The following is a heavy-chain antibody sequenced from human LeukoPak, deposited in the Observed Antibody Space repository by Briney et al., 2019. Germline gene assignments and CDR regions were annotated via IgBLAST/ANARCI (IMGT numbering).Heavy chain of an antibody. CDR1: GYTFTSYA. CDR2: INPSGGST. Sequence: ASVKVSCKASGYTFTSYAMNWVRQAPGQGLEWMGIINPSGGSTSYAQKFQGRVTMTRDTSTSTVYMELSSLRSEDTAVYYCARENVLRYFDWFPYYYYYMDVWGKGTTVTISS. CDR3: ARENVLRYFDWFPYYYYYMDV. J-gene: IGHJ6*03. D-gene: IGHD3-9*01. V-gene: IGHV1-46*01.